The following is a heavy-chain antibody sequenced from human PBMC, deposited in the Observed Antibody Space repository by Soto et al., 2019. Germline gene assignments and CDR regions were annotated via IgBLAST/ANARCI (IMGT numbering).Heavy chain of an antibody. CDR3: VRAHALGFSNWFDP. Sequence: EASVKVSCKASGYTFRSYGVTWVRQAPGQGLEWLGWISADSGEATYAESLKDRLTLTADASATTAFMELKSLRSDDTAVYYCVRAHALGFSNWFDPWGRGTLVTVS. CDR1: GYTFRSYG. J-gene: IGHJ5*02. D-gene: IGHD3-10*01. CDR2: ISADSGEA. V-gene: IGHV1-18*01.